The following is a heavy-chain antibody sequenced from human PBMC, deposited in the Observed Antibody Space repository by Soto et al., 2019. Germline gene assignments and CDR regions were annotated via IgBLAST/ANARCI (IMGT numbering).Heavy chain of an antibody. CDR3: AKKLPYYYYSSGYYFDY. J-gene: IGHJ4*02. V-gene: IGHV3-23*01. CDR2: ISGSGGST. D-gene: IGHD3-22*01. Sequence: EVQLLESGGGLVQPGGSLRLSCAASGFTFSSYAMSWVRQAPGKGLEWVSAISGSGGSTYYADSVKGRFTISRDNSKNTLYLQMNSLRAEDTAVYYCAKKLPYYYYSSGYYFDYWGQGTLVTVSS. CDR1: GFTFSSYA.